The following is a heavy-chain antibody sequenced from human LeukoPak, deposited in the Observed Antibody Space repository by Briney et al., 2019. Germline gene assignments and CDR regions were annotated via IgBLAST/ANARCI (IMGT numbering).Heavy chain of an antibody. CDR1: GYTFTSNY. Sequence: ASVKVSCKASGYTFTSNYIHWVRQAPGQGLEWMAMIYPRDGSTSYAQKFQGRVTVTRDTSTSTVHMELSGLRSEDTAVYYCARDQEGFDYWGQGTLVTVSS. CDR3: ARDQEGFDY. J-gene: IGHJ4*02. CDR2: IYPRDGST. V-gene: IGHV1-46*01.